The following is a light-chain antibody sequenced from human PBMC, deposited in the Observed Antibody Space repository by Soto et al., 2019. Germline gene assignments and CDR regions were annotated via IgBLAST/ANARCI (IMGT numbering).Light chain of an antibody. CDR1: QNLKTY. Sequence: SQCRSVWSRDTNKSMARQNLKTYLNWYQHKPGKAPNLLIHDATTLQTGVPSRFSGSGSGTEFTLCGLSMQPEQLATYYCQPSSCYPGTFGQGTKVDIK. J-gene: IGKJ1*01. CDR2: DAT. CDR3: QPSSCYPGT. V-gene: IGKV1-39*01.